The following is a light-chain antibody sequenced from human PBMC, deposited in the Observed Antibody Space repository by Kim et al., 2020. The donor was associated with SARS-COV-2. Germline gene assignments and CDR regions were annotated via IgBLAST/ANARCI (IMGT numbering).Light chain of an antibody. Sequence: SASVGDRVTSTCRASQIVINWLAWYQQKPGQAPKLLISTASSLQSGVPSRFTGAGSGTDFTLTINSLQPEDSATYYCQQTMSFPYTFGQGTKLEI. CDR3: QQTMSFPYT. CDR1: QIVINW. J-gene: IGKJ2*01. CDR2: TAS. V-gene: IGKV1-12*01.